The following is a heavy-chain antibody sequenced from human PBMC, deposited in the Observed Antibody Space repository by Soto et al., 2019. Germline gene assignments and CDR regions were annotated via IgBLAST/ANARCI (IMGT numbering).Heavy chain of an antibody. CDR3: ARDGVPGVANLYYSGMDV. D-gene: IGHD2-2*01. CDR2: IYHSGST. Sequence: QVQLQESGPGLVKPSGTLSLTCTVSGGSISSNNWWSWVRQPPGKGLEWIGEIYHSGSTKHNPSLKSRVTISVDKSKNQFSLNLTSVTAADTAVYYCARDGVPGVANLYYSGMDVWGQGTTVTVSS. CDR1: GGSISSNNW. J-gene: IGHJ6*01. V-gene: IGHV4-4*02.